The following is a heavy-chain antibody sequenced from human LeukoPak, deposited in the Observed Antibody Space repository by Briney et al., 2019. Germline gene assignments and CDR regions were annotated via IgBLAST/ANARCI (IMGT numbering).Heavy chain of an antibody. D-gene: IGHD2-15*01. CDR1: GFIFSSYA. J-gene: IGHJ4*02. V-gene: IGHV3-23*01. CDR3: AKDADIVVVVAADLFDY. Sequence: SGSLRLSCAASGFIFSSYAMSWVRLARGEGVEWVSACSGSGGSTYYADSVKGQFTISIDNSKNTLYLQINSLRAEDTAVYYCAKDADIVVVVAADLFDYWGQGTLVTVS. CDR2: CSGSGGST.